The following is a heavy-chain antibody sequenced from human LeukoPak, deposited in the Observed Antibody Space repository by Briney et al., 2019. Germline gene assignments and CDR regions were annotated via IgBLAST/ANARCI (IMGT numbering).Heavy chain of an antibody. D-gene: IGHD2-15*01. CDR1: GFTFSSYS. CDR3: ARGGYCSGGSCYSPLQQTDY. Sequence: GALRLSCAASGFTFSSYSMNWVRQAPGKGLEWVSYISSSGSTIYYADSVKGRFTISRDNAKNSLYLQMNSLRAEDTAVYYCARGGYCSGGSCYSPLQQTDYWGQGTLVTVSS. CDR2: ISSSGSTI. J-gene: IGHJ4*02. V-gene: IGHV3-48*04.